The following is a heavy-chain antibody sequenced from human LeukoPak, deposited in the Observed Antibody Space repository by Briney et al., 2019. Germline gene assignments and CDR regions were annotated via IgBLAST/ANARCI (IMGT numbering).Heavy chain of an antibody. CDR2: ISGSGGST. V-gene: IGHV3-23*01. D-gene: IGHD1-26*01. CDR1: GFIISSYA. J-gene: IGHJ3*02. Sequence: GGSLRLSCAASGFIISSYAMSWVRQAPGKGLEWVSGISGSGGSTNYADSVKGRFTLSRDKSKNTLYLQMNSLRAEDTAVYYCARGLGGSYEWAAFDIWGQGTMVTVSS. CDR3: ARGLGGSYEWAAFDI.